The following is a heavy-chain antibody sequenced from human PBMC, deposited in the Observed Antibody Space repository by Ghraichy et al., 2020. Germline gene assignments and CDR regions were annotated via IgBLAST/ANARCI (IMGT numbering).Heavy chain of an antibody. CDR2: IYTSGST. CDR1: GGSISSYY. D-gene: IGHD4-11*01. J-gene: IGHJ4*02. CDR3: ARDLYYSNYEGGYYFDY. Sequence: SETLSLTCTVSGGSISSYYWSWIRQPAGKGLEWIGRIYTSGSTNYNPSLKSRVTMSVDTSKNQFSLKLSSVTAADTAVYYCARDLYYSNYEGGYYFDYWGQGTLVTVSS. V-gene: IGHV4-4*07.